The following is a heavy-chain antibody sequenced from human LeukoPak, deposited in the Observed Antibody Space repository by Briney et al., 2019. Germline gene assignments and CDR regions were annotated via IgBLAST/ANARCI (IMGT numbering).Heavy chain of an antibody. V-gene: IGHV3-23*01. CDR2: ISGSGGST. Sequence: GGSLRLSCAASGFTFDDYGMSWVRQAPGKGLEWVSAISGSGGSTYYADSVKGRFTISRDNSKNTLYLQMNSLRAEDTAVYYCAKDLEVGRWELIIDYWGQGTLVTISS. CDR1: GFTFDDYG. CDR3: AKDLEVGRWELIIDY. J-gene: IGHJ4*02. D-gene: IGHD1-26*01.